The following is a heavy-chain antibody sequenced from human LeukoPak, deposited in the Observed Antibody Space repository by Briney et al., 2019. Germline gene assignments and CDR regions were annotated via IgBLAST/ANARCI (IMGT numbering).Heavy chain of an antibody. J-gene: IGHJ5*02. V-gene: IGHV4-39*07. CDR3: ARGGTIYTVPT. CDR1: GGSLSSSSYY. D-gene: IGHD4-17*01. Sequence: PSETLSLTCTVSGGSLSSSSYYWGWIRQPPGKGLEWIGSIYHSGSTYYNPSLKSRVTISVDTSKNQFSLKLSSVTAADTAVYYCARGGTIYTVPTWGQGTLVTVSS. CDR2: IYHSGST.